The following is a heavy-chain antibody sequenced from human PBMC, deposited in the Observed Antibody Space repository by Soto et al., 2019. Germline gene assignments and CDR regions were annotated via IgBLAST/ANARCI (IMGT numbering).Heavy chain of an antibody. CDR2: INPNSGGT. CDR1: GYTFTGYY. D-gene: IGHD5-18*01. CDR3: ARAQDTAMQYYYYSYGMDV. Sequence: ASVKVSCKASGYTFTGYYMYWVRQAPGQGLEWMGWINPNSGGTKYAEKFQGRVTMTRDTSISTASMELSRLRSDDTAVYYCARAQDTAMQYYYYSYGMDVWGQGTTVTVSS. J-gene: IGHJ6*02. V-gene: IGHV1-2*02.